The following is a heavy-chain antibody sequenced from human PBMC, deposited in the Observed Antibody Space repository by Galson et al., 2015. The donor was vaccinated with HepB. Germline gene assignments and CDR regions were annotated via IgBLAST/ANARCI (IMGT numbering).Heavy chain of an antibody. CDR3: ARAGSAIVSPFDF. J-gene: IGHJ4*02. CDR1: GFAFTSFP. CDR2: MLYDGNNK. D-gene: IGHD2-21*02. Sequence: SLRLSCAASGFAFTSFPIHWVRQAPGKGLEWVAFMLYDGNNKYYADSVKGRFSISRDTSKNTLFLHMNSLRPEDTAVYYCARAGSAIVSPFDFWGQGTLVTVSS. V-gene: IGHV3-30*04.